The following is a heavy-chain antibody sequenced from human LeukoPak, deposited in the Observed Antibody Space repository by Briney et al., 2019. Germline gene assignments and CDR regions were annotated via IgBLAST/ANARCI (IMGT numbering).Heavy chain of an antibody. CDR3: ARVATCSGGSCYYYYYYYYMDV. J-gene: IGHJ6*03. CDR1: GGSISSYY. V-gene: IGHV4-59*01. CDR2: IYYSGST. Sequence: PSETLSLTCTVSGGSISSYYWSWIRQPPGKGLEWIGYIYYSGSTNYNPSLKSRVTISVDTSKNQFSLKLSSVTAADTAVYYCARVATCSGGSCYYYYYYYYMDVWGKGTTVTVSS. D-gene: IGHD2-15*01.